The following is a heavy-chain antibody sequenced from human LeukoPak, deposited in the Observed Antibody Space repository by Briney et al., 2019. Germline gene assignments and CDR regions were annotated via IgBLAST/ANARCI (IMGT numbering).Heavy chain of an antibody. Sequence: SETLSLTCTVSGGSISSSSYYWGWIRQPPGKGLEWIGSIYYSGSTYYNPSLKSRVTISVDTSKNQFSLKLSSVTAADTAVYYCARAPLDYDSSGYYYFDCWGQGTLVTVSS. D-gene: IGHD3-22*01. V-gene: IGHV4-39*07. J-gene: IGHJ4*02. CDR3: ARAPLDYDSSGYYYFDC. CDR1: GGSISSSSYY. CDR2: IYYSGST.